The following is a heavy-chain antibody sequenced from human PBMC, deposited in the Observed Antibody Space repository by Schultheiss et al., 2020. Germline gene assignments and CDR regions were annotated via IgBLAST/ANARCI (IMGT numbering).Heavy chain of an antibody. CDR2: IYYSGST. Sequence: SETLSLTCTVSGGSISSSSYYWGWIRQPPGKGLEWIGYIYYSGSTNYNPSLKSRVTISVDTSKNQFSLKLSSVTAADTAVYYCARGDLVGSGGSCYYFDYWGQGTLVTVSS. J-gene: IGHJ4*02. D-gene: IGHD2-15*01. V-gene: IGHV4-61*05. CDR1: GGSISSSSYY. CDR3: ARGDLVGSGGSCYYFDY.